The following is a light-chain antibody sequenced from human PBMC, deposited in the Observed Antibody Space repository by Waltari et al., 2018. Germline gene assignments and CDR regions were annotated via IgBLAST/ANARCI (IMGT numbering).Light chain of an antibody. J-gene: IGKJ1*01. CDR1: QSVSRA. Sequence: EVVLTQSPGTLSLSPGERATLSCRASQSVSRALAWYQQKPGQAPRLLIYGASIRATGSPDRFSGSGSGTDFSLTSSRLEPADSAMYYCQHYVRLPATFGQGTKVEIK. CDR3: QHYVRLPAT. CDR2: GAS. V-gene: IGKV3-20*01.